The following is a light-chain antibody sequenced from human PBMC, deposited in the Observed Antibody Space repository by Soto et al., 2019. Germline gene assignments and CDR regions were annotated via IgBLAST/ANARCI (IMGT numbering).Light chain of an antibody. J-gene: IGKJ1*01. CDR1: RSVSSN. V-gene: IGKV3-15*01. Sequence: EIVMTQSPATLSVSPGERATLSCRASRSVSSNLAWYQQKPGQAPRLLIYGASTRATGIPARFSGSGSGTEFTLTISSLQSEDFAVYYCQQYNNWRTFGQGTKVKIK. CDR3: QQYNNWRT. CDR2: GAS.